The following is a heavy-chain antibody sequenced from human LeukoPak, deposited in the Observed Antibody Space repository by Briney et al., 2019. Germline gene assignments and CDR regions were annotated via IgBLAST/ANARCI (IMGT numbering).Heavy chain of an antibody. Sequence: GGSLRLSCAASGFTVSSNYMSWVRQAPGKGLEWVSAISGSGGSTYYADSVKGRFTISRDNSKNTLYLQMNSLRAGDTAVYYCAKIIGAAGLVGAFDIWGQGTMVTVSS. J-gene: IGHJ3*02. V-gene: IGHV3-23*01. D-gene: IGHD6-13*01. CDR1: GFTVSSNY. CDR2: ISGSGGST. CDR3: AKIIGAAGLVGAFDI.